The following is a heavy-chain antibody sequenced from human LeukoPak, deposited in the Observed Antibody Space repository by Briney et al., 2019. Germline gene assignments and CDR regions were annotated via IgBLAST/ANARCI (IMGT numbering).Heavy chain of an antibody. CDR1: GFTVSSNY. CDR2: IYSGGST. Sequence: GGSLRLSCAASGFTVSSNYMSWVRQAPGKGLEWVSVIYSGGSTYYADSVKGRFTISKDISKNTVSLQMDSLRAEDTAVYYCARGSGSHTTDAFDIWGQGTMVTVSS. V-gene: IGHV3-66*01. J-gene: IGHJ3*02. CDR3: ARGSGSHTTDAFDI. D-gene: IGHD1-26*01.